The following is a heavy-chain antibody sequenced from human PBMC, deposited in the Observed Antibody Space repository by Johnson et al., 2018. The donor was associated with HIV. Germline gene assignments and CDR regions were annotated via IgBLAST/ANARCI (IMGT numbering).Heavy chain of an antibody. CDR1: GFTFSSYA. Sequence: VQLVESGGGLVQPGGSLRLSCAASGFTFSSYAMHWVRQAPGKGLEWVAVISYDGRNKYYADSVKGRFTISRDNSKNTLYLQMNSLRAEDTAVYYCARGGLGDYVVAFDIWGQGTMVTVSS. CDR3: ARGGLGDYVVAFDI. CDR2: ISYDGRNK. J-gene: IGHJ3*02. D-gene: IGHD4-17*01. V-gene: IGHV3-30-3*01.